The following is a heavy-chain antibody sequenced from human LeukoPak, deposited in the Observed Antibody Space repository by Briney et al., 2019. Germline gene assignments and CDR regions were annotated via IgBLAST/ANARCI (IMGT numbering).Heavy chain of an antibody. J-gene: IGHJ4*02. CDR1: GFTFSSYA. D-gene: IGHD5-24*01. CDR2: ISYDGSNK. CDR3: AKVGVEMATIHYFDY. V-gene: IGHV3-30-3*01. Sequence: TGGSLRLSCAASGFTFSSYAMHWVRQAPGKGLEWVAVISYDGSNKYYADSVKGRFTISRDNSKNTLYLQMNSLRAEDTAVYYCAKVGVEMATIHYFDYWGQGTLVTASS.